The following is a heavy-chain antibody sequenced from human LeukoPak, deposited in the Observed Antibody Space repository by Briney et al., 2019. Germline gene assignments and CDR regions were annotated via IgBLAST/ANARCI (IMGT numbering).Heavy chain of an antibody. Sequence: GASVKVSCKVSGYTLTELSMHWVRQAPGKGLEWMGGFDPEDGETIYAQKFQGRVTMTEDTSTDTAYMELSSLRSEDTAVYYCATDLRPEYYDILTGYYLGWGQGTLVTVSS. D-gene: IGHD3-9*01. CDR1: GYTLTELS. V-gene: IGHV1-24*01. CDR3: ATDLRPEYYDILTGYYLG. CDR2: FDPEDGET. J-gene: IGHJ4*02.